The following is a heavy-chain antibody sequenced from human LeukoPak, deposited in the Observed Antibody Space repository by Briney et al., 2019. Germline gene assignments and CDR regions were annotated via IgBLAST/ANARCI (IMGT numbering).Heavy chain of an antibody. CDR3: ARGYYGPLYYYYYYMDV. CDR2: IYTSGST. J-gene: IGHJ6*03. Sequence: SETLSLTCTVSGNSISSGDNYWSWIRQPAGKGLEWIGRIYTSGSTNYNPSLKSRVTISGDMSKNQFSLKLSSVTAADTAVYYCARGYYGPLYYYYYYMDVWGKGTTVTISS. V-gene: IGHV4-61*02. CDR1: GNSISSGDNY. D-gene: IGHD3-10*01.